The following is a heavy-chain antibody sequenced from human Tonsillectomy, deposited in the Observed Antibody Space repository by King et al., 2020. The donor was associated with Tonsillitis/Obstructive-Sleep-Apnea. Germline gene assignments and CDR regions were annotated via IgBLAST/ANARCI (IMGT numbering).Heavy chain of an antibody. J-gene: IGHJ6*02. V-gene: IGHV5-10-1*03. CDR2: IDPSDSYT. CDR1: GYSFTTYW. CDR3: ARLIEYCTSTSCFDYYYGMDV. Sequence: VQLVESGAEVKKPGESLRISCKGSGYSFTTYWINWVRQMPGKGLEWMGRIDPSDSYTNYSPSFQGHVTISADKSIGTAYLQWSSLRASDTAIYYCARLIEYCTSTSCFDYYYGMDVWGQGTTATVSS. D-gene: IGHD2-2*01.